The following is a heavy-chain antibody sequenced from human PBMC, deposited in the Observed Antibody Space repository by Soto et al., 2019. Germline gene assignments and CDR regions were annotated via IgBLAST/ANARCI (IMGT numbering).Heavy chain of an antibody. CDR2: INAGNGNT. D-gene: IGHD6-6*01. CDR1: GYTFTSYA. V-gene: IGHV1-3*01. J-gene: IGHJ4*02. Sequence: ASVKVSCKASGYTFTSYAMHWVRQAPGQRLEWMGWINAGNGNTKYSQKFQGRVTITRVTSASTAYMELSSLRSEDTAVYYCARRGQLAPFDYWGQGTLVTVSS. CDR3: ARRGQLAPFDY.